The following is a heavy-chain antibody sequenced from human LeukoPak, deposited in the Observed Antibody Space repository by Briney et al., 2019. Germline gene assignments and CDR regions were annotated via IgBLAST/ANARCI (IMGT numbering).Heavy chain of an antibody. J-gene: IGHJ4*02. CDR1: GGSISGFY. V-gene: IGHV4-59*01. Sequence: SETLSLTCTVSGGSISGFYWGWIRQPPGKGLEWIGFIYYSGSANYDPSLKSRVTMSVDMSKNQFSLKLSSVTAADTAFYYCARDRDSSGWFDYWGQGALVTVSS. D-gene: IGHD6-19*01. CDR3: ARDRDSSGWFDY. CDR2: IYYSGSA.